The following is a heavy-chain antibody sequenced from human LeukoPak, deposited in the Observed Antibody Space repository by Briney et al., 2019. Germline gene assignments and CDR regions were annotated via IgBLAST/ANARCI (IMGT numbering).Heavy chain of an antibody. CDR1: GGSIGSSSYY. D-gene: IGHD6-19*01. V-gene: IGHV4-39*07. Sequence: SETLSLTCTVSGGSIGSSSYYWGWIRQPPGKGLEWIGSIYYSGSTYNNPSLKSRVTISVDTSKNQFSLKLSSVTAADTAVYYCARRGVAGTPNWFDPWGQGTLVTVSS. J-gene: IGHJ5*02. CDR3: ARRGVAGTPNWFDP. CDR2: IYYSGST.